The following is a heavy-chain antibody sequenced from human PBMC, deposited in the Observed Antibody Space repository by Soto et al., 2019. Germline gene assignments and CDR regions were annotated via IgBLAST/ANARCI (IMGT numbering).Heavy chain of an antibody. J-gene: IGHJ5*02. CDR2: ISGPGGST. CDR1: GFILSNYA. Sequence: EVQLLESGGGLVQPGGSLRLSCEASGFILSNYAMTWVRQAAGNGLEWVSSISGPGGSTYYADSVQGRFTISRDNSKNTLFLQMHSLRADDTALYFCARDERIAVAGTDTWGQGILVTVTS. D-gene: IGHD6-19*01. CDR3: ARDERIAVAGTDT. V-gene: IGHV3-23*01.